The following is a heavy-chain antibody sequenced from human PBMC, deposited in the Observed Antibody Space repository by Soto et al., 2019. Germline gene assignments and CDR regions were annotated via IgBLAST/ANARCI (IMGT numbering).Heavy chain of an antibody. CDR2: IYYSGST. CDR3: ASQPLARYGMDV. CDR1: GGSISSSSSY. J-gene: IGHJ6*02. V-gene: IGHV4-39*01. Sequence: QLQLQESGPGLVKPSETLSLTCSVSGGSISSSSSYWGWIRQPPGKGLEWIGSIYYSGSTYYNATLKSRVTIFVDTSKTQFSLKLSSVTAADTAVYYCASQPLARYGMDVWGQGTTVTVSS.